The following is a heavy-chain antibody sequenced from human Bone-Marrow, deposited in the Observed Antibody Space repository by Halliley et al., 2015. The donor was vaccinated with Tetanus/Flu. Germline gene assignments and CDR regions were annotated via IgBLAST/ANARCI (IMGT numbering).Heavy chain of an antibody. D-gene: IGHD2-15*01. V-gene: IGHV4-59*01. CDR1: GGSISGYY. J-gene: IGHJ4*02. CDR2: MYYSGRT. Sequence: TLSLTCTISGGSISGYYWSWIRQSPDKGLEWIGHMYYSGRTNYNPSLKGRVTISADTSMNQFSLKLTSVTAADTAMYYCTRGGGWLTDNWGQGTLVTVPS. CDR3: TRGGGWLTDN.